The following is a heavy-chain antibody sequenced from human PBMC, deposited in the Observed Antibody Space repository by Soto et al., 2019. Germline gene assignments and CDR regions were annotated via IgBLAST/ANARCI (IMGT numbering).Heavy chain of an antibody. D-gene: IGHD6-19*01. CDR1: GFTFSSYA. V-gene: IGHV3-23*01. Sequence: LRLSCAASGFTFSSYAMSWVRQAPGKGLEWVSIISGGSGSIYYGDSVKGRFTISRDNSKNTLSLQMNSLRAEDTAVYYCAKGIAVTHNYYGMDVWGQGTTVTVSS. CDR3: AKGIAVTHNYYGMDV. CDR2: ISGGSGSI. J-gene: IGHJ6*02.